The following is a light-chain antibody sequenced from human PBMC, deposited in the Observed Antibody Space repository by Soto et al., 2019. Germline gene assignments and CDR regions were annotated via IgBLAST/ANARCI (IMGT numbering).Light chain of an antibody. V-gene: IGKV1-33*01. CDR3: QQYDNLPIT. CDR1: QDIRYY. CDR2: DAS. J-gene: IGKJ5*01. Sequence: DIQMTQSPSSLPASVGDRVTITCQASQDIRYYLNWYQHTQGKPPKLLIYDASTLETGVPSRFSGSGSGTDFTFALSRLQPEDIETYYCQQYDNLPITFGQGTRLEIK.